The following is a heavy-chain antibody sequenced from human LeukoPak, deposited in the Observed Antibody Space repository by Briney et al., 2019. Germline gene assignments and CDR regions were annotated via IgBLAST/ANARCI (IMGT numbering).Heavy chain of an antibody. CDR1: GFTFSSYW. D-gene: IGHD5-12*01. Sequence: GGSLRLSCAASGFTFSSYWMHCVRQAPGKGLMWVSRINSDGSITNYADSVKGRFTISRDNAKNTLYLQMNSLRAEDTAVYYCARVRATFSPHFDNWGQGTLVTVSS. CDR2: INSDGSIT. J-gene: IGHJ4*02. CDR3: ARVRATFSPHFDN. V-gene: IGHV3-74*01.